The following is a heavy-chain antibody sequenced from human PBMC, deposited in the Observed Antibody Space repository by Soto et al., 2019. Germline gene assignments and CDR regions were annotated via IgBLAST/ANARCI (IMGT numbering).Heavy chain of an antibody. CDR1: GFTFDDYA. Sequence: EVQLVESGGGLVQPGRSLRLSCAASGFTFDDYAMFWVRQAPGKGLEWVSGISWNSVTICYADSVKGRFTISRDNAKNSLYLEMNSLRAEDTALYYCAKSYSSSWYANWFDPWGQGTLVTVSS. J-gene: IGHJ5*02. CDR2: ISWNSVTI. D-gene: IGHD6-13*01. V-gene: IGHV3-9*01. CDR3: AKSYSSSWYANWFDP.